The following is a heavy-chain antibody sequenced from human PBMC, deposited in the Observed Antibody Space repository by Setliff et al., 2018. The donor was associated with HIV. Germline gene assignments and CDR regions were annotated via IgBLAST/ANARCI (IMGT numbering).Heavy chain of an antibody. CDR3: AKGVIGYSYDLYYFDC. CDR2: ISYDGSNK. V-gene: IGHV3-30*07. J-gene: IGHJ4*02. Sequence: PGGSLRLSCAASGFTFSSYAMHWVRQAPGKGLEWVAVISYDGSNKYYADSVKGRFTISRDNSKDTLYLQMNSLRAEDAAVYYCAKGVIGYSYDLYYFDCWGQGALVTVSS. CDR1: GFTFSSYA. D-gene: IGHD5-18*01.